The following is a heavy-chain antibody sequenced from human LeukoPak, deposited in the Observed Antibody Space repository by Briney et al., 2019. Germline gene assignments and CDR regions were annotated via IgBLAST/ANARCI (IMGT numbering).Heavy chain of an antibody. CDR1: GFTFSSYA. Sequence: GGSLRLSCAASGFTFSSYAVHWVRQAPGKGLEWVAVISYDGSNKYYADSVKGRFTISRDNSKNTLYLQMNSLRAEDTAVYYCARDSAAAWYFDYWGQGTLVTVSS. J-gene: IGHJ4*02. CDR2: ISYDGSNK. V-gene: IGHV3-30*04. D-gene: IGHD6-13*01. CDR3: ARDSAAAWYFDY.